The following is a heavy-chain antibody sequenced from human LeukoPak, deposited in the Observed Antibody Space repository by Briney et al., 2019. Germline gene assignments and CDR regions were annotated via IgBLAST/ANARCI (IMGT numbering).Heavy chain of an antibody. CDR3: SRHFSSPFRY. Sequence: GESMQFSCPGSGYSSTSYRMSWVRQMPGKGLEWMGRIDPSDSYTNYSPSFQGHVTISVDKSISTAYLQWSSLKASDTSSYYCSRHFSSPFRYWGRGTLVTVSS. V-gene: IGHV5-10-1*01. J-gene: IGHJ4*02. CDR2: IDPSDSYT. CDR1: GYSSTSYR. D-gene: IGHD6-13*01.